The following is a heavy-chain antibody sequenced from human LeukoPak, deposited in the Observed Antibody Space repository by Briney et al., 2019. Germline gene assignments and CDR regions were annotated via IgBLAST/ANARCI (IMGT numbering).Heavy chain of an antibody. CDR1: GFTFSSYW. CDR3: ARRIAAAAAPYYFDY. CDR2: INSDGSST. J-gene: IGHJ4*02. D-gene: IGHD6-13*01. Sequence: GGSLRLSCAASGFTFSSYWMHWVRQAPGKGLQWVSRINSDGSSTSYADSVKGRFTISRDNAKNTLYLQMNSLRAEDTAVYYCARRIAAAAAPYYFDYWGQGTLVTVSS. V-gene: IGHV3-74*01.